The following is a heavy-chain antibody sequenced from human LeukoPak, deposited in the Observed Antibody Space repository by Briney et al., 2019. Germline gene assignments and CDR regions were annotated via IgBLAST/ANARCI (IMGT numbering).Heavy chain of an antibody. D-gene: IGHD3-16*01. CDR1: GYTLTELS. Sequence: ASVKVPCKVSGYTLTELSMHWVRQAPGKGLEWMGGFDPEDGETIYAQKFQGRVTMTEDTSTDTAYMELSSLRSEDTAVYYCATDVLGIATALSDYWGQGTLVTVSS. CDR3: ATDVLGIATALSDY. V-gene: IGHV1-24*01. J-gene: IGHJ4*02. CDR2: FDPEDGET.